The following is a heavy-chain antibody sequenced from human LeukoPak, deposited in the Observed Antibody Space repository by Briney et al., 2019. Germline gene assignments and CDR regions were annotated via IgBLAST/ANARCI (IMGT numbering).Heavy chain of an antibody. J-gene: IGHJ3*02. D-gene: IGHD4-23*01. V-gene: IGHV4-4*07. CDR1: GGSISSYY. Sequence: PSETLSLTCTVSGGSISSYYWSWIRQPAGKGLEWIGRIYTSGSTNYNPSLKSRVTMSVDTSKNQFSLKLSSVTAADTAVHYCAGEAYGGSAEDAFDIWGQGTMVTVSS. CDR2: IYTSGST. CDR3: AGEAYGGSAEDAFDI.